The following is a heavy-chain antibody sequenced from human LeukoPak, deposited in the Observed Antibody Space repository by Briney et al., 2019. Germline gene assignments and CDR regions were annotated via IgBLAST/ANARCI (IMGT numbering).Heavy chain of an antibody. CDR2: ITSGSRTI. J-gene: IGHJ6*02. V-gene: IGHV3-48*02. D-gene: IGHD3-3*01. CDR1: GFTFSTYH. Sequence: PGGSLRLSCAASGFTFSTYHMNWVRQAPGKGLEWVSYITSGSRTIYYADSVKGRFTISRDYAKNSLYLQLNSLRDEDTAVYYSVRDGGLAYGTDVWGQGTTVTVSS. CDR3: VRDGGLAYGTDV.